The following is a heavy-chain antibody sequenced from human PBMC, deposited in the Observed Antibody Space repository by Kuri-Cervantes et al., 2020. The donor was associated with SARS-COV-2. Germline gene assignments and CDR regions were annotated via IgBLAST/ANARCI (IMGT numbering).Heavy chain of an antibody. CDR2: INSDGSST. Sequence: GESLKISCAASGFTFSSYWMHWVRQAPGKGLVWVSRINSDGSSTSYADSVKGRFTISRDNAKNSLYLQMSSLRGDDTAVYYCARGRQQLPWNFDYWGQGILVTVSS. CDR3: ARGRQQLPWNFDY. CDR1: GFTFSSYW. J-gene: IGHJ4*02. D-gene: IGHD6-13*01. V-gene: IGHV3-74*01.